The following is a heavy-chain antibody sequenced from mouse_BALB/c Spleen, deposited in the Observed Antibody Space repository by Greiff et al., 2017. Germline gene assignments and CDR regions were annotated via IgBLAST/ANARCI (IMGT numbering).Heavy chain of an antibody. CDR2: ISNGGDSH. CDR1: GFTFSGYN. D-gene: IGHD2-1*01. V-gene: IGHV5-12-2*01. Sequence: EVKGVESGGGLVQPGGSLRLSCAASGFTFSGYNMSWVRQTPEKRLEWFAYISNGGDSHYAPDTVKGRLTISSDNAKNTLYLQLSILKSKDTAMYYCARYCNYLYYAMDYWGQGTSVTVSS. J-gene: IGHJ4*01. CDR3: ARYCNYLYYAMDY.